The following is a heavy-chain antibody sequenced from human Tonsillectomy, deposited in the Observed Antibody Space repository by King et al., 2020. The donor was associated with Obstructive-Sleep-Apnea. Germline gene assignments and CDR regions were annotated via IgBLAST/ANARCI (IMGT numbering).Heavy chain of an antibody. V-gene: IGHV3-11*01. CDR1: GFTFSDSY. CDR2: ITSDSNTV. Sequence: VQLVESGGGLVKPGGSLRLSCAASGFTFSDSYMSWIRQAPGKGLEWVSYITSDSNTVYYADSVKGRFTISRDNAKNSLYLQMNSLRAEDTAVYYCARAMYYYDSAAFVYWGQGTLVTVSS. CDR3: ARAMYYYDSAAFVY. J-gene: IGHJ4*01. D-gene: IGHD3-22*01.